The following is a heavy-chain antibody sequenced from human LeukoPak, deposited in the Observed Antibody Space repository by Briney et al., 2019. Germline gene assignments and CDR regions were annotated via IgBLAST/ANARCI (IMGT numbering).Heavy chain of an antibody. J-gene: IGHJ6*02. D-gene: IGHD4-17*01. CDR2: IYSGGST. CDR3: ARDNGDYYYYGMDV. V-gene: IGHV3-66*01. CDR1: GFTVSSNY. Sequence: PGGSLKLSCAASGFTVSSNYMSWVRQAPGKGLEWVSVIYSGGSTYYADSVKGRFTISRDNSKNTLYLQMNSLRAEDTAVYYCARDNGDYYYYGMDVWGQGTTVTVSS.